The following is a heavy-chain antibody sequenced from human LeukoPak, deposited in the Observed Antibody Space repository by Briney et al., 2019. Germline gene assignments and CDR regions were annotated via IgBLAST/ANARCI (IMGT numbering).Heavy chain of an antibody. J-gene: IGHJ5*02. V-gene: IGHV4-4*02. D-gene: IGHD2-15*01. Sequence: SETLSLTCAVSGGSISSSNWWSWVRQPPGKGLEWIGEIYHSGSTNYNPSLKSRVTISVAKSKNQFSLKLSSVTAADTAVYYCARGPVVVAATDNWFDPWGQGTLVTVSS. CDR2: IYHSGST. CDR3: ARGPVVVAATDNWFDP. CDR1: GGSISSSNW.